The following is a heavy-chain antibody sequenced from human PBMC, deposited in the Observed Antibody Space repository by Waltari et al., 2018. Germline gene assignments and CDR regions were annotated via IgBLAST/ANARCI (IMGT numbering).Heavy chain of an antibody. V-gene: IGHV3-23*01. D-gene: IGHD7-27*01. CDR3: ARGSGVDY. J-gene: IGHJ4*02. CDR2: ISDAGGII. Sequence: EVQLLESGGGWVQPGGSLRLSCTASGFIFSTYVMNWVRQAPGKGLEWVSSISDAGGIINYADSVKGRFTISRDNSKNTLYLQMNSLRAEDTAVYYCARGSGVDYWGQGTLVTISS. CDR1: GFIFSTYV.